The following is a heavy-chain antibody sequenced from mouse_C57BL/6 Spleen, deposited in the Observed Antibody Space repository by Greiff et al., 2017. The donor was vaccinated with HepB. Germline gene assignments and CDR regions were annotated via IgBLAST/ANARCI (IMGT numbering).Heavy chain of an antibody. CDR3: ARTPFITTVVATDYYAMDY. CDR2: ISSGSSTI. Sequence: EVMLVESGGGLVKPGGSLKLSCAASGFTFSDYGMHWVRQAPEKGLEWVAYISSGSSTIYYADTVKGRFTISRDNAKNTLFLKMTSLRSEDTAMYYCARTPFITTVVATDYYAMDYWGQGTSVTVSS. CDR1: GFTFSDYG. V-gene: IGHV5-17*01. D-gene: IGHD1-1*01. J-gene: IGHJ4*01.